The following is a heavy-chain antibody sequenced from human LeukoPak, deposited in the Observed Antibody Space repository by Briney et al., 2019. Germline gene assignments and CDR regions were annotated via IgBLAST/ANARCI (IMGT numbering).Heavy chain of an antibody. Sequence: GGSLRLSCAASGFTFDDYAMHWVRQAPGKGLEWVSGISWNSVSIGYADSVKGRFTISRDNAKNSLYLQMNGLRAEDTALYYCAATVAGTDYWGQGTLVTVSS. CDR1: GFTFDDYA. CDR2: ISWNSVSI. CDR3: AATVAGTDY. J-gene: IGHJ4*02. V-gene: IGHV3-9*01. D-gene: IGHD6-19*01.